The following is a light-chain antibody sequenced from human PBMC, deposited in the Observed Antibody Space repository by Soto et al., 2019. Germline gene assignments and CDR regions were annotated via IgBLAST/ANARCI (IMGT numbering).Light chain of an antibody. CDR1: QSVNSNY. CDR2: GAS. V-gene: IGKV3-20*01. J-gene: IGKJ1*01. CDR3: QQYGSTPPT. Sequence: EIVLTQSPGTLSLSPGDRATLSCRASQSVNSNYLAWYQQKPGQAPRLLIYGASNRATDIPYRFSASGSGTDFTLTITRLEAEDFAVYYCQQYGSTPPTFGQGTKVEVK.